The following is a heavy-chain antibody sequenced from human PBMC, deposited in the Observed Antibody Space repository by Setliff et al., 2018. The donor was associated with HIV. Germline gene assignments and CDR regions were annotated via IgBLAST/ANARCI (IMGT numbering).Heavy chain of an antibody. V-gene: IGHV1-69*05. CDR3: AAGYIYGNYAADY. CDR1: GDPLNTYA. Sequence: SVKVSCKASGDPLNTYAISWVRQAPGQGLEWMGGVISTFGTEKYAQRFQDRVTITTDEATSTAYLEVRNLGSEDTAVYYCAAGYIYGNYAADYWGQGSPVTVSS. CDR2: VISTFGTE. J-gene: IGHJ4*02. D-gene: IGHD5-18*01.